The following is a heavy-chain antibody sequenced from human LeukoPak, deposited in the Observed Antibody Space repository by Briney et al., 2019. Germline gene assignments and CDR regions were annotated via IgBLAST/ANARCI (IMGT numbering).Heavy chain of an antibody. J-gene: IGHJ4*02. V-gene: IGHV3-23*01. D-gene: IGHD1-26*01. CDR2: ISGSGGST. Sequence: PGGSLRLSCAASGFTFSSYAMSWVRQAPGEGLEWVSAISGSGGSTYYADSVKGRFTISRDNSKHTLYLQMDSLRAEDTAVYYCAKPILVGARDFDYWGQGTLVTVSS. CDR1: GFTFSSYA. CDR3: AKPILVGARDFDY.